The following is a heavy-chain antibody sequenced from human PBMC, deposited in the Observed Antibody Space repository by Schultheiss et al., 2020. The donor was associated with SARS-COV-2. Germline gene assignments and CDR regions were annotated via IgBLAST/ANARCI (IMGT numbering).Heavy chain of an antibody. CDR3: ARFADYGDYGYYYGMDV. CDR1: GFTFSSYG. CDR2: ISYDGSQK. V-gene: IGHV3-30*03. D-gene: IGHD4-17*01. Sequence: GGSLRLSCAASGFTFSSYGMHWVRQAPGKGLEWVAVISYDGSQKYYADSVKGRFTISRDNSKNTLYLQMNSLRAEDTAVYYCARFADYGDYGYYYGMDVWGQGTTVTVSS. J-gene: IGHJ6*02.